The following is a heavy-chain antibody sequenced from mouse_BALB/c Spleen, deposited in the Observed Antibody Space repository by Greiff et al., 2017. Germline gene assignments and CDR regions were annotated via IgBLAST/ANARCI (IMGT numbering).Heavy chain of an antibody. CDR2: ISDGGSYT. CDR3: AREGGNYDAMDY. V-gene: IGHV5-4*02. D-gene: IGHD2-1*01. CDR1: GFTFSDYY. Sequence: EVQVVESGGGLVKPGGSLKLSCAASGFTFSDYYMYWVRQTPEKRLEWVATISDGGSYTYYPDSVKGRFTISRDNAKNNLYLQMSSLKSEDTAMYYCAREGGNYDAMDYWGQGTSVTVSS. J-gene: IGHJ4*01.